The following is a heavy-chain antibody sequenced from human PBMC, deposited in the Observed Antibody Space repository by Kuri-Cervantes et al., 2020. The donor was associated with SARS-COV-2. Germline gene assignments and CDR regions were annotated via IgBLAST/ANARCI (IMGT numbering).Heavy chain of an antibody. CDR1: GFTFSSYW. Sequence: LSLTCAASGFTFSSYWMSWVRQAPGKGLEWVAVIWYDGSNKYYADSVKGRFTISRDNSKNTLYLQMNSLRAEDTAVYYCARIPGYSSGWLAFDIWGQGTMVTVSS. V-gene: IGHV3-33*08. CDR2: IWYDGSNK. CDR3: ARIPGYSSGWLAFDI. J-gene: IGHJ3*02. D-gene: IGHD6-19*01.